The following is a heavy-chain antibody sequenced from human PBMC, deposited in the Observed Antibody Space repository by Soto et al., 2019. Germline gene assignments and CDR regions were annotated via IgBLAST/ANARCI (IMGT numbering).Heavy chain of an antibody. CDR2: IIPIFGTA. CDR1: GGTFSSYA. D-gene: IGHD3-22*01. V-gene: IGHV1-69*01. Sequence: QVQLVQSGAEVKKPGSSVKVSCKASGGTFSSYAISWVRQAPGQGLEWMGGIIPIFGTANYAQKFQGRVTITADESTITDYMELSSLRSEDTAVYYCARESDYYDSSGYYYDWGQGTLVTVSS. J-gene: IGHJ4*02. CDR3: ARESDYYDSSGYYYD.